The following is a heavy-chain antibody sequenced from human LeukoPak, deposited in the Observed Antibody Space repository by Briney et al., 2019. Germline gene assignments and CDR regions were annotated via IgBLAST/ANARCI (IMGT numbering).Heavy chain of an antibody. CDR1: GGSFSGYY. CDR3: ARQDDIGSPVPMVNFDY. J-gene: IGHJ4*02. Sequence: SSETLSLTCAVYGGSFSGYYWSWIRQPPGKGLEWIGEINHSGSTNYNPSLKSRVTISVDTSKNQFSLKLSSVTAADTAVYYCARQDDIGSPVPMVNFDYWGQGTLVTVSS. CDR2: INHSGST. V-gene: IGHV4-34*01. D-gene: IGHD2-8*01.